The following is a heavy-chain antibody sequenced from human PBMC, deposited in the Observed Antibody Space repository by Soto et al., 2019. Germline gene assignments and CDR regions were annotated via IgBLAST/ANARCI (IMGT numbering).Heavy chain of an antibody. CDR2: INSDGSST. Sequence: GGSLRLSCAASGFTFSSYWMHWVRQAPGKGLVWVSRINSDGSSTSYADSVKGRFTISRDNAKNTLYLQMNSLRAEDTAVYYCERDPGRWFGENGMDVWGQGTTVTSP. V-gene: IGHV3-74*01. CDR3: ERDPGRWFGENGMDV. J-gene: IGHJ6*02. CDR1: GFTFSSYW. D-gene: IGHD3-10*01.